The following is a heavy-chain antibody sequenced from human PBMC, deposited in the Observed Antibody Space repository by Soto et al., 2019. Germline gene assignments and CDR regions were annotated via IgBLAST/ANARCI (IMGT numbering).Heavy chain of an antibody. CDR2: IWYDGSNK. V-gene: IGHV3-33*01. CDR3: ARDSHVGSGWQLTADY. D-gene: IGHD6-19*01. CDR1: GFTFISYG. Sequence: PGGSLGLSCAASGFTFISYGMHWVRQAPGKGLEWVAVIWYDGSNKYYAESVKGRFTISRDNSKNTLYLQMNNLRAEDTAVYYCARDSHVGSGWQLTADYWGQGTLVTVSS. J-gene: IGHJ4*02.